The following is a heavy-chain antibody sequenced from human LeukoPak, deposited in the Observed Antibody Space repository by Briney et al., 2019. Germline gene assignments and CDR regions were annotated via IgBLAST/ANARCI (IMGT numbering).Heavy chain of an antibody. J-gene: IGHJ3*02. CDR2: ISWDGGST. V-gene: IGHV3-43*01. CDR3: AKGLLTGIIRGAFDI. CDR1: GFTFDDYT. D-gene: IGHD3-9*01. Sequence: PGGSLRLSCAAYGFTFDDYTMHWVRQAPGKGLEWVSLISWDGGSTYYADSVKGRFTISRDNSKNSLYLQMNSLRTEDTALYYCAKGLLTGIIRGAFDIWGQGTMVTVSS.